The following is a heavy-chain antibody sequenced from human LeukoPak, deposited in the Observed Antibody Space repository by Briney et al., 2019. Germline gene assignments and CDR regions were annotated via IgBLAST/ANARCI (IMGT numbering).Heavy chain of an antibody. Sequence: SGGSLRLSCAASGFTFSSYAMSWVRQAPGKGLEWVSAISGSGGSTYYADSVKGRFTISRDNSKNTLYLQMNSLRAEDTAVYYCANTNMVFWSGYSFWFDPWGQGTLVTVSS. CDR3: ANTNMVFWSGYSFWFDP. J-gene: IGHJ5*02. CDR1: GFTFSSYA. CDR2: ISGSGGST. D-gene: IGHD3-3*01. V-gene: IGHV3-23*01.